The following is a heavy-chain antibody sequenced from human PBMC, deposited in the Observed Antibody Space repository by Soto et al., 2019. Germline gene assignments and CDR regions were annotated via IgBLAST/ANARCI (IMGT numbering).Heavy chain of an antibody. V-gene: IGHV3-30*04. Sequence: GGSLRLACAGSGFSFGRYEMHWVRQAPGKGLEWVTFTSYDGSINYYADSVKGRFTMSRDNSKNLLYLQMNSLRTEDTAVYYCVRLSTVSYSSVDFWGQGTFGTVS. CDR3: VRLSTVSYSSVDF. D-gene: IGHD5-18*01. J-gene: IGHJ4*02. CDR1: GFSFGRYE. CDR2: TSYDGSIN.